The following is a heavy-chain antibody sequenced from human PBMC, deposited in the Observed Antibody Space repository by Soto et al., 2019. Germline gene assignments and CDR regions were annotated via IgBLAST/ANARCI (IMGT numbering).Heavy chain of an antibody. J-gene: IGHJ4*02. CDR2: IKQDGSEK. CDR3: ARGGYGSGSYRCYFDY. Sequence: EVQLVESGGGLVQPGGSLRLSCAASGFTFSSYWMSWVRQAPGKGLEWVANIKQDGSEKYYVDSVKGRFTISRDNAKNSLYLEMNSLRAEDTAVYYCARGGYGSGSYRCYFDYWGQGTLVTVSS. V-gene: IGHV3-7*03. D-gene: IGHD3-10*01. CDR1: GFTFSSYW.